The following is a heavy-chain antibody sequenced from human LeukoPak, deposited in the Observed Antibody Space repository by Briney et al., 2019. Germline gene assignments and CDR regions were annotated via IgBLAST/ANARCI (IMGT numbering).Heavy chain of an antibody. CDR2: IYTSGST. CDR3: ARVGRTVTTDYYYGMDV. Sequence: SQTLSLTCTVSGGSIRTYYWSWIRQPAGQGLEWIGRIYTSGSTNYNPSLKSRVTMSVDTSKNQFSLKLSSVTAADTAVYYCARVGRTVTTDYYYGMDVWGQGTTVTVSS. J-gene: IGHJ6*02. D-gene: IGHD4-17*01. V-gene: IGHV4-4*07. CDR1: GGSIRTYY.